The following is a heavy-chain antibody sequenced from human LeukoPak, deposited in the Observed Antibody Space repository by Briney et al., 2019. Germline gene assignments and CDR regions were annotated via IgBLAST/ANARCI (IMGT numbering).Heavy chain of an antibody. D-gene: IGHD2-21*01. CDR2: TRYDGSNK. V-gene: IGHV3-30*02. CDR1: GFTFSSYG. J-gene: IGHJ4*02. Sequence: PGGSLRLSCKASGFTFSSYGMHWVRQDPGKGLQWVAFTRYDGSNKDYADFVNGRFTISRDNSEDMLYLEMNSLSPEDTAVYYCVKDDGTYYFDSWGRGTLVTLS. CDR3: VKDDGTYYFDS.